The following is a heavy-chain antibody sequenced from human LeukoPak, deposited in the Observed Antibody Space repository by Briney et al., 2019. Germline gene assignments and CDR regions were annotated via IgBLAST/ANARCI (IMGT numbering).Heavy chain of an antibody. D-gene: IGHD2-15*01. J-gene: IGHJ1*01. CDR3: AGPSGYCSGGSCYRS. V-gene: IGHV4-34*01. Sequence: PSETLSLTCAVYGGSFSGYYWSWIRQPPGKGLEWIGEINHSGSTNYNPSLKSRVTISIDRSKNQFSLKLSSVTAADMAVYYCAGPSGYCSGGSCYRSWGQGTLVTVSS. CDR2: INHSGST. CDR1: GGSFSGYY.